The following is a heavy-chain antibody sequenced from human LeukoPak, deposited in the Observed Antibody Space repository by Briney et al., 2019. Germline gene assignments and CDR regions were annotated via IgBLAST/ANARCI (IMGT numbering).Heavy chain of an antibody. CDR3: ATVPYSSSWYWFDP. J-gene: IGHJ5*02. D-gene: IGHD6-13*01. CDR1: GGSISSYY. V-gene: IGHV4-59*08. CDR2: IYYSGST. Sequence: SETLSLTCTVSGGSISSYYWSWIRQPPGKGLEWIGYIYYSGSTNYNPSLKSRVTISVDTSKNQFSLKLSSVTAADTAVYYCATVPYSSSWYWFDPWGQGTLVTVSS.